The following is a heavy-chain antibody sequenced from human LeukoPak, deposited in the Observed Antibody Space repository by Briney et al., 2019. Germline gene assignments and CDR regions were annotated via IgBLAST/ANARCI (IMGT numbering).Heavy chain of an antibody. CDR3: ARIVGWTGVIIALFDY. Sequence: SETLSLTCTVSGGSISTYYWSWIRQPPGKGLEWIGYIYYSGSTNYNPSLKSRVTISIDTSKNQFSRKLSSVTAADTAVYYCARIVGWTGVIIALFDYWGQGTLVTVSS. J-gene: IGHJ4*02. CDR1: GGSISTYY. D-gene: IGHD3-10*01. V-gene: IGHV4-59*01. CDR2: IYYSGST.